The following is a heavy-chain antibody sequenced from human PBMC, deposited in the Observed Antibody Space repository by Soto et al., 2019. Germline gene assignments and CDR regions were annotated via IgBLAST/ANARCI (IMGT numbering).Heavy chain of an antibody. CDR1: GFTFSSYG. D-gene: IGHD2-21*02. V-gene: IGHV3-30*03. CDR2: ISYDGSNK. Sequence: QVQLVESGGGVVQPGRSLRLSCAASGFTFSSYGMHWVRQAPGKGLEWVAVISYDGSNKYCADSVKGRFTISRDNSNNTLYRQMNSLRAEDTAVYYCATAMVVVTAISGGGGFDKWGQGTLVTVSS. CDR3: ATAMVVVTAISGGGGFDK. J-gene: IGHJ3*02.